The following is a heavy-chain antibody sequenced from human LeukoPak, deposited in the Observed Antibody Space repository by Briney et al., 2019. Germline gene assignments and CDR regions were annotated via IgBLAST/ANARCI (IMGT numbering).Heavy chain of an antibody. CDR2: INYSGST. J-gene: IGHJ4*02. CDR1: GASITSSSYY. CDR3: VRLLSVVVPASMRSVFEVFDY. Sequence: KTSETLSLTCTVSGASITSSSYYWGWIRQPPGKGLEWIGRINYSGSTYYNPSLKSRVTIFVDTSKNQFSLKVSSVTAADTAVYYCVRLLSVVVPASMRSVFEVFDYWGQGTLVTVSS. V-gene: IGHV4-39*01. D-gene: IGHD2-2*01.